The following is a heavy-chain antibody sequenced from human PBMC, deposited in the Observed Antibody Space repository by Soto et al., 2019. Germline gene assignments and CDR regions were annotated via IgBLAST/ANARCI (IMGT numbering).Heavy chain of an antibody. V-gene: IGHV3-53*04. J-gene: IGHJ6*03. CDR2: IYSGGST. D-gene: IGHD5-18*01. Sequence: GGSLRLSCAASGFTVSSNYMSWVRQAPGKGLEWVSVIYSGGSTYYADSVKGRFTISRHNSKNTLYLQMNSLRAEDTAVYYCARAGYSYGPNYYYYMDVWGKGTTVTVSS. CDR1: GFTVSSNY. CDR3: ARAGYSYGPNYYYYMDV.